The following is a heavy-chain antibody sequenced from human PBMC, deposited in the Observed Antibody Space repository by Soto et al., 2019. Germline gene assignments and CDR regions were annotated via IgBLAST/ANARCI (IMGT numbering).Heavy chain of an antibody. J-gene: IGHJ4*02. Sequence: GASVKVSCKXSGYTFTSYYIHWVRQAPGQGLEWVAMINPGGGRTKNAQMFQGRVTLTRDTSTGTVDMELSSLTSADTAVYYCARGPSCGGDCYLFDYWGQGSLVTVSS. D-gene: IGHD2-21*02. V-gene: IGHV1-46*01. CDR3: ARGPSCGGDCYLFDY. CDR2: INPGGGRT. CDR1: GYTFTSYY.